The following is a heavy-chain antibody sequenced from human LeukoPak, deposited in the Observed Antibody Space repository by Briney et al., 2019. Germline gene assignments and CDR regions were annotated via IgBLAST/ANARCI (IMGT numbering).Heavy chain of an antibody. V-gene: IGHV4-34*01. J-gene: IGHJ5*02. CDR3: ARDRRSIIAARPRNWFDP. D-gene: IGHD6-6*01. CDR1: GGSFSGYY. CDR2: INHSGST. Sequence: SASLSLTCAVYGGSFSGYYWGWISQHPGKGLEWIGEINHSGSTNYNPSLKSRVTISVDTSKNQFSLKLSSVTAADTAVYYCARDRRSIIAARPRNWFDPWGQGTLVTVSS.